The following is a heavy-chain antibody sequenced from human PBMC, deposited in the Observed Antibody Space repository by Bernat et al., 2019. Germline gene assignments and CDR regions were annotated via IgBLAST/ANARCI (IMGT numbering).Heavy chain of an antibody. D-gene: IGHD2-2*02. CDR3: ARLHCSSTSCYKGVGTNFDY. Sequence: EVQLVESGGGLVQPGGSLRLSCATSGFTFSSYSMNWVRQAPGKGLEWISYISSSSTIYYADSVKGRFTISRDNAKNSLYLQMNSLRAEDTAVYYCARLHCSSTSCYKGVGTNFDYWGQGTLVTVSS. J-gene: IGHJ4*02. CDR1: GFTFSSYS. CDR2: ISSSSTI. V-gene: IGHV3-48*01.